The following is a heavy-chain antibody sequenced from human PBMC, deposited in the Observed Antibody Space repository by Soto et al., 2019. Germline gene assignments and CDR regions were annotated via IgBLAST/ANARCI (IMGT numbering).Heavy chain of an antibody. Sequence: SETLSLTCTVSGGSISSYYWSWIRQPPGKGLEWIGYIYYSGSTNYNPSLKSRVTISVDTSKNQFTLKLSSVTAADTAEYYCARVSVDYYDSSGYSSFDFWGQGTLVTVSS. V-gene: IGHV4-59*01. CDR2: IYYSGST. D-gene: IGHD3-22*01. J-gene: IGHJ4*02. CDR1: GGSISSYY. CDR3: ARVSVDYYDSSGYSSFDF.